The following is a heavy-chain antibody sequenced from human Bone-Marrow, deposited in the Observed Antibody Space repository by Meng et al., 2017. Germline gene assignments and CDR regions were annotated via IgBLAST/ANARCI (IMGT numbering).Heavy chain of an antibody. CDR1: GYSISSGYY. D-gene: IGHD2-2*01. Sequence: GSLRLSCAVSGYSISSGYYWGWIRQPPGKGLEWIGSIYHSGSTYYNPSLKSRVTISVDTSKNQFSLKLSSVTAADTAVYYCARVVPAARDWFDPWGQGTLVTVSS. J-gene: IGHJ5*02. V-gene: IGHV4-38-2*01. CDR3: ARVVPAARDWFDP. CDR2: IYHSGST.